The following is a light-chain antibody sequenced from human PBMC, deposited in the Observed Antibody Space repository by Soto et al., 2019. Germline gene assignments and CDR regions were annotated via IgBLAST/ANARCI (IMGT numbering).Light chain of an antibody. V-gene: IGKV1-39*01. CDR1: QSISRY. CDR3: QQRYETPRT. J-gene: IGKJ1*01. Sequence: SQMTESPSSLSASVGDRVSITCRASQSISRYLTWYQQRPGKAPHLLIYAASSLQSGVPSRFSGSGSGTDFTLTISSLKNEDFASYYCQQRYETPRTFGQGTKVDIK. CDR2: AAS.